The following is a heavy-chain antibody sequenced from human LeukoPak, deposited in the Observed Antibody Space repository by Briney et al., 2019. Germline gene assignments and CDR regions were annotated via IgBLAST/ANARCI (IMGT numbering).Heavy chain of an antibody. Sequence: ASVKVSCKASGYSCTSYGINSVRQAPGQGLEWMGWISAYNGNTNYAQKLQGRVTMTTDTSTSTAYMDLRSLRADDTAVYYCSRLQVVSAGIDGYYFDLWGQGTLVTVSS. D-gene: IGHD6-13*01. V-gene: IGHV1-18*01. CDR2: ISAYNGNT. J-gene: IGHJ4*02. CDR1: GYSCTSYG. CDR3: SRLQVVSAGIDGYYFDL.